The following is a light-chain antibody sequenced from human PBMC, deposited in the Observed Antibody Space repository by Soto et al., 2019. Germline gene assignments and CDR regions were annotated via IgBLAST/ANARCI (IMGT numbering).Light chain of an antibody. CDR3: LQYHNLWA. Sequence: EIVLTQSPGTLSLSPGERATLSCRASQSFADNYLAWYQQRPGQPPRLLIYAASRRATGIPARFSGSGSGTEFTLTISSLQSEDFTVYSCLQYHNLWAFGQGTKVDIK. J-gene: IGKJ1*01. CDR1: QSFADNY. CDR2: AAS. V-gene: IGKV3-20*01.